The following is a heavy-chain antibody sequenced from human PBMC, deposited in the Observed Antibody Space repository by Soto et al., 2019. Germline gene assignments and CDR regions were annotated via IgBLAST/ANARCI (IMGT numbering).Heavy chain of an antibody. CDR3: ARDRDDYGSGNYYNRIDF. Sequence: QVQLVQSGAEVKKPGSSVKVSCKASRGIFSTYAISWLRQAPGQGLEWMGGIIPLVGTPNYAQRFQGRVTITADESTSTAYMELSRLRSEDTAVYYCARDRDDYGSGNYYNRIDFWGQGTLVTVSS. CDR1: RGIFSTYA. CDR2: IIPLVGTP. D-gene: IGHD3-10*01. V-gene: IGHV1-69*01. J-gene: IGHJ4*02.